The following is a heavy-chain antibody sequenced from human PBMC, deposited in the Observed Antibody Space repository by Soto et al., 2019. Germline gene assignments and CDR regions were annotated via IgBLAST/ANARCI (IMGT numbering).Heavy chain of an antibody. V-gene: IGHV3-7*01. CDR1: GFTFTDYW. D-gene: IGHD4-4*01. J-gene: IGHJ4*02. Sequence: PWGSLRLSCTASGFTFTDYWMTWVRQAPGKGLEWVDNINKDGSDTSYVESVKGRFTVSRDNTKNSLFLQMGSLRGEDTAVYDCAKGQLVDDFWGQGARVTVSS. CDR3: AKGQLVDDF. CDR2: INKDGSDT.